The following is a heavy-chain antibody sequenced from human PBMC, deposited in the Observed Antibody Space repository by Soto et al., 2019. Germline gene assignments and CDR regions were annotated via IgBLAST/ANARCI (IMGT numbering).Heavy chain of an antibody. Sequence: GGSLRLSCAASGFTFSSYAMSWFRQAPGKGLEWVSAISGSGGSTYYADSVKGRFTISRDNSKNTLYLQMNSLRAEDTAVYYCAKSSYRAYYYDSSGYLAPGFDYWGQGTLVTGSS. CDR3: AKSSYRAYYYDSSGYLAPGFDY. CDR1: GFTFSSYA. V-gene: IGHV3-23*01. J-gene: IGHJ4*02. CDR2: ISGSGGST. D-gene: IGHD3-22*01.